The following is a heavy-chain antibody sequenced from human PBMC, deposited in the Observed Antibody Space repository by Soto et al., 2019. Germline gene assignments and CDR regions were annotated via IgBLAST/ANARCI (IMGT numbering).Heavy chain of an antibody. CDR2: TYYRSKWNN. CDR1: GDSVSSNSAA. J-gene: IGHJ4*02. V-gene: IGHV6-1*01. D-gene: IGHD6-13*01. CDR3: AREGGDSRSSYFEY. Sequence: QVQLQQSGPGLVKPSQTLSLTCAISGDSVSSNSAAWNWVRQSPSRGLEWLGRTYYRSKWNNDYAVTLKRRTAIHPDTAKNQFPLQLNSGTPEDTAVYHCAREGGDSRSSYFEYWGQGTLVTVS.